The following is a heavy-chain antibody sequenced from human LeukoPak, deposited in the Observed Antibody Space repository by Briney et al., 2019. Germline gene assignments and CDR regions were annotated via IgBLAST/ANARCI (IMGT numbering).Heavy chain of an antibody. V-gene: IGHV4-30-4*01. D-gene: IGHD3-10*01. CDR1: GGSISSADYY. CDR2: VYYNGIT. CDR3: ARDSRYGSGTSTNWFDP. Sequence: PSQTLSLTCTVSGGSISSADYYWSWIRQPPGKGLEWIGYVYYNGITYYNPSLKSRLTISVDTSKNQFSLKLSSVTAADTAVYYWARDSRYGSGTSTNWFDPWGEGTLVTVSS. J-gene: IGHJ5*02.